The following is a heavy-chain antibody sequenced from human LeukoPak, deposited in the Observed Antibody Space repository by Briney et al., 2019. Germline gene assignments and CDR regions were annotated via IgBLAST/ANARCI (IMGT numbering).Heavy chain of an antibody. CDR1: GFTFSSYW. CDR2: INQGGSEE. J-gene: IGHJ3*02. CDR3: NRGIGNDI. V-gene: IGHV3-7*01. Sequence: GGSLRLSCAASGFTFSSYWMSWVRQAPGKGLEWVANINQGGSEEYYVDSVRGRFTISRDNAKNSLYLQMNSLGAEDTAVYYCNRGIGNDIWGQGTMVTVSS. D-gene: IGHD3-16*01.